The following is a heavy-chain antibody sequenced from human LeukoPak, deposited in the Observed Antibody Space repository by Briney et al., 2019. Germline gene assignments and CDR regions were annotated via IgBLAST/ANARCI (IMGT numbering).Heavy chain of an antibody. D-gene: IGHD1-7*01. Sequence: ASVKVSCKASGYTFTSYDINWVRQATGQGLEWMGWMNPNSGNTGYAQKFQGRVTMTRNTSISTAYMELSSPRSEDTAVYYCARDRDVTGTIYNWFDPWGQGTLVTVSS. CDR3: ARDRDVTGTIYNWFDP. V-gene: IGHV1-8*01. J-gene: IGHJ5*02. CDR2: MNPNSGNT. CDR1: GYTFTSYD.